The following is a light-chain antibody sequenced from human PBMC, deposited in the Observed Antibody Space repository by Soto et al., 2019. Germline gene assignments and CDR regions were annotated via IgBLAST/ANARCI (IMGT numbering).Light chain of an antibody. CDR3: QQYNTYSYT. Sequence: IQMTQSPSTLSASVGDRVTITCRASQSIGSWLAWYQQKPGKAPKVLIYKASSLESGVPSRFSGSGSGTEFTLTVSGLQPDDFATYYCQQYNTYSYTFGQGTKLQI. J-gene: IGKJ2*01. CDR1: QSIGSW. V-gene: IGKV1-5*03. CDR2: KAS.